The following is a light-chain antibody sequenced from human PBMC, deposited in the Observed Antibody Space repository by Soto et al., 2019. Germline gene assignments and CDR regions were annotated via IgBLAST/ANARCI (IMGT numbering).Light chain of an antibody. V-gene: IGKV3-11*01. CDR2: DAS. Sequence: IVLAHAPGTLSLSPGERATLSCSASQSICDYLAWYQHKPAQAPRLLIYDASKRATGIPARFNGSGSGTDFTLTISSLEPEDFAVYYCQQRSSWLTFGGGTKVDIK. CDR1: QSICDY. J-gene: IGKJ4*01. CDR3: QQRSSWLT.